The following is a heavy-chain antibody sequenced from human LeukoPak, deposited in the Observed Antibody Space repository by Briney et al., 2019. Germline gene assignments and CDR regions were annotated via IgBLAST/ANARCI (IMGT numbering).Heavy chain of an antibody. J-gene: IGHJ3*02. CDR1: GGSISSYY. Sequence: PSETLSLTCTVSGGSISSYYWSWIRQPPGKGLEWIGYIYYSGSTNYNPSLKSRVTISVDTSKNQFSLELSSVTAADTAVYYCARNILPYSSGYGDAFDIWGQGTMVTVSS. D-gene: IGHD3-22*01. CDR3: ARNILPYSSGYGDAFDI. V-gene: IGHV4-59*01. CDR2: IYYSGST.